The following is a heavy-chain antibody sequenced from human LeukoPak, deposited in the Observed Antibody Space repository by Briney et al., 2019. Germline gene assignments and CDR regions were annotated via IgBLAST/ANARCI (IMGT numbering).Heavy chain of an antibody. D-gene: IGHD3-22*01. CDR2: IYYSGST. J-gene: IGHJ4*02. CDR3: ARREGSSGYY. Sequence: SETLSLTCTVSGGSISSYYWSWIRQPPGKGLEWIGSIYYSGSTYYNPSLKSRVTISVDTSKNQFSLKLSSVTAADTAVYYCARREGSSGYYWGQGALVTVSS. V-gene: IGHV4-59*05. CDR1: GGSISSYY.